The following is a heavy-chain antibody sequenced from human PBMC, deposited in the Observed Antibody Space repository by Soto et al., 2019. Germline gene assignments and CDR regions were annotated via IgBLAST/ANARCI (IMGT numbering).Heavy chain of an antibody. V-gene: IGHV3-23*01. CDR3: AKDSTPYSGYGHFDY. CDR1: GFTFSSYA. J-gene: IGHJ4*02. D-gene: IGHD5-12*01. CDR2: ISGSGGST. Sequence: PGGSLRLSCAASGFTFSSYAMSWVRQAPGKGLEWVSAISGSGGSTYYADSVKGRFTISRDNSKNTPYLQMNSLRAEDTAVYYYAKDSTPYSGYGHFDYWGQGTLVTVSS.